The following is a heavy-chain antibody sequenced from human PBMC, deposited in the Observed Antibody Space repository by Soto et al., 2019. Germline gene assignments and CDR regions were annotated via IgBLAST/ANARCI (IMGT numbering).Heavy chain of an antibody. CDR3: ASSTSGWTRYYYYYYMDV. CDR1: GGSISSCSYY. Sequence: SETLSLTCTVSGGSISSCSYYWGWIRQPPGKGLEWIGSIYYSGSTYYNPSLKSRVTISVDTSKNQFSLKLSSVTAADTAVYYCASSTSGWTRYYYYYYMDVWGKGTTVTVSS. V-gene: IGHV4-39*01. D-gene: IGHD6-19*01. CDR2: IYYSGST. J-gene: IGHJ6*03.